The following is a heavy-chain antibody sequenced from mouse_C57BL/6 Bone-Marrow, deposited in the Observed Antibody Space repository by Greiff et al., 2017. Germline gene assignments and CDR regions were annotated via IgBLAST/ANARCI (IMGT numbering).Heavy chain of an antibody. V-gene: IGHV1-64*01. CDR3: ARDPQGDETGFDY. CDR2: IHSNSGCT. CDR1: GYTFTSYW. J-gene: IGHJ2*01. Sequence: VQLQQPGAELVKPGASVKLSCKASGYTFTSYWMPWVKQRPGQGLEWIGTIHSNSGCTNYNEKFKSKATLTVDKSSSTAYMQLSSLTSEDSAVYYCARDPQGDETGFDYWGQGTTVTVSS.